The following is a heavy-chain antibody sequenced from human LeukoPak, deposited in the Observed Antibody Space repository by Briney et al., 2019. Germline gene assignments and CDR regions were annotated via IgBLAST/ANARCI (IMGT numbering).Heavy chain of an antibody. CDR2: IKQDGSEK. J-gene: IGHJ4*02. Sequence: GGSLRLSCAASGFTFSRYWMSWVRQAPGKGLEWVANIKQDGSEKYYVDSVKGRFTISRDNAKNSLYLQMNSLRAEDTAVYYCARGISGFDYWGQGTLVTVSS. V-gene: IGHV3-7*01. CDR3: ARGISGFDY. CDR1: GFTFSRYW. D-gene: IGHD1-14*01.